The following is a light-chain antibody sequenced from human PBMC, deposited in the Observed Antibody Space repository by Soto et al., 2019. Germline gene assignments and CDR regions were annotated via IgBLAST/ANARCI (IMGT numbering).Light chain of an antibody. J-gene: IGKJ1*01. Sequence: DIQTIQSPSTLPASVGDRVTITCRASQSISNWLAWYQQKPGTAPKVLIYHASNLQSGVPSRFSGSGSGTKFTLTIASLQPDDFATYYCQQYETFSGTFGPGTKVDIK. V-gene: IGKV1-5*01. CDR1: QSISNW. CDR2: HAS. CDR3: QQYETFSGT.